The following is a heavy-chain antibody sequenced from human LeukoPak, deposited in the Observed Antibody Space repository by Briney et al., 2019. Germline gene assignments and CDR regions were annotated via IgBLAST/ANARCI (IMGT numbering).Heavy chain of an antibody. D-gene: IGHD3-16*02. Sequence: ASVKVSCKASGYTFTGYYMHWVRQAPGQGLEWMGWINPNSGNTGYAQKFQGRVTMTRNTSISTAYMELSSLRSEDTAVYYCARGRRDDYIWGSYRYAPRRLDYWGQGTLVTVSS. V-gene: IGHV1-8*02. CDR1: GYTFTGYY. CDR3: ARGRRDDYIWGSYRYAPRRLDY. J-gene: IGHJ4*02. CDR2: INPNSGNT.